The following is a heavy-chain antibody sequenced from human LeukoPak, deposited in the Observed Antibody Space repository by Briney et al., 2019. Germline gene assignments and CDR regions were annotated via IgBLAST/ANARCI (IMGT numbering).Heavy chain of an antibody. V-gene: IGHV1-18*01. J-gene: IGHJ5*02. CDR2: ISAYNGNT. Sequence: GASVKVSCKASGYTFTSYDINWVRQAPGQGLEWMGWISAYNGNTNYAQKLQGRVTMTTDTSTSTAYMELRSLRSDDTAVYYCARHRSRMVRGGDWFDPWGQGTLVTVSS. CDR1: GYTFTSYD. D-gene: IGHD3-10*01. CDR3: ARHRSRMVRGGDWFDP.